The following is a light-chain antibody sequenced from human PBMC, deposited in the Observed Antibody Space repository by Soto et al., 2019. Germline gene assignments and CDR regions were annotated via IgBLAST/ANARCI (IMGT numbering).Light chain of an antibody. J-gene: IGLJ1*01. V-gene: IGLV2-14*03. CDR2: EVS. Sequence: QTTVPQPVFLPGSLRKSITISCTGTSSEVGAYDFVSWYQQLPDKAPKLMIYEVSNRPSWVSNRFSGSKSVNTATLTISGLQAEDEADYYCSSYTSSSTRVFGTGT. CDR1: SSEVGAYDF. CDR3: SSYTSSSTRV.